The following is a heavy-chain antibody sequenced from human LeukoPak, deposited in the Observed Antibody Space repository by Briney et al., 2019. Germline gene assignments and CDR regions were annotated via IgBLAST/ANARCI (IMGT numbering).Heavy chain of an antibody. D-gene: IGHD3-3*01. CDR3: ARDIFFDFWSGFWD. Sequence: PSETLSLTCAVSGGSISSNNWWSWVRQPPGKGLEWIGEINHSGSTNYNPSLKSRVTISVDTSKNQFSLKLSSVTAADTAVYYCARDIFFDFWSGFWDWGQGTLVTVSS. CDR1: GGSISSNNW. V-gene: IGHV4-4*02. J-gene: IGHJ4*02. CDR2: INHSGST.